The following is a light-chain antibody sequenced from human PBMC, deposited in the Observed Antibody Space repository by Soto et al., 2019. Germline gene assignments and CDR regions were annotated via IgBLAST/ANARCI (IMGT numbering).Light chain of an antibody. Sequence: QSALTQPRSVSGSPGQSVTLSCTGTSSDVGGYNYVSWYQQHAGKAPTLMIFDVNKLPSGVPDRVSGSKSGNTASLTISGLQAEDEADYYCCSYAGSYSWVFGGGTKVTVL. CDR1: SSDVGGYNY. CDR2: DVN. J-gene: IGLJ2*01. V-gene: IGLV2-11*01. CDR3: CSYAGSYSWV.